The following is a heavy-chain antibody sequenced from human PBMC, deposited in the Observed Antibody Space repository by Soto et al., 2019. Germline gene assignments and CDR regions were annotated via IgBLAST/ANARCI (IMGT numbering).Heavy chain of an antibody. Sequence: SETLSLTCTVSGGSISTYYWSWIRQPPGRGLEWIGFIYYSGTTNYNPSLKSRVTISVDTSKNQFSLKLSSVTAADTAAYFCARDAYSGYDKGYFDYWGPGTLVTVSS. CDR1: GGSISTYY. V-gene: IGHV4-59*01. CDR3: ARDAYSGYDKGYFDY. D-gene: IGHD5-12*01. CDR2: IYYSGTT. J-gene: IGHJ4*02.